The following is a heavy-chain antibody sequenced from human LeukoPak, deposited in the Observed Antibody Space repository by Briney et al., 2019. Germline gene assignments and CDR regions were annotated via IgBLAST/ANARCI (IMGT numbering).Heavy chain of an antibody. CDR2: ISYDGSNK. D-gene: IGHD1-14*01. CDR3: AKALKNHIYYYYGMDV. J-gene: IGHJ6*02. CDR1: GFTFSSYG. Sequence: GGSLRLSCAASGFTFSSYGMHWVRQAPGKGLEWVAVISYDGSNKYYADSVKGRFTISRDNSKNTLYLQMNSLRAEDTAVYYCAKALKNHIYYYYGMDVWGQGTTVTVSS. V-gene: IGHV3-30*18.